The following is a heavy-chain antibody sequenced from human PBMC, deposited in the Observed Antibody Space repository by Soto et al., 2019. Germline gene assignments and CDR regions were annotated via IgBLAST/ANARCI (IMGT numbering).Heavy chain of an antibody. CDR2: FDPEDGET. J-gene: IGHJ6*02. CDR1: GYTLTELS. V-gene: IGHV1-24*01. Sequence: EASVKVSCKVSGYTLTELSMHWVRQAPGKGLEWMGGFDPEDGETIYAQKFQGRVTMTEDTSTDTAYMELSSLRSEDTAVYYCATVPLVVVVPATRGGMDVWGQGTTVTVSS. D-gene: IGHD2-2*01. CDR3: ATVPLVVVVPATRGGMDV.